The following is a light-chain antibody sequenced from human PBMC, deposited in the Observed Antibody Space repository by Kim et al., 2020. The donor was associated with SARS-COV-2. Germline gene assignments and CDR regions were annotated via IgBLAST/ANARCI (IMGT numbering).Light chain of an antibody. V-gene: IGKV1-5*03. CDR1: QNLDNW. J-gene: IGKJ1*01. CDR2: KVS. Sequence: GFGGCRVTVTCRASQNLDNWLAWWQQKPGRAPKLLIYKVSTLESGVRSRFSGSGSGADFTLVISSLQPDDFATYYCHQYKTYPWTFGQGTKVDIK. CDR3: HQYKTYPWT.